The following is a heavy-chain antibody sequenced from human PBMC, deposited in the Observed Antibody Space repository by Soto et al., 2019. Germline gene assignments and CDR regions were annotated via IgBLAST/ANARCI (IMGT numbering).Heavy chain of an antibody. CDR1: GFTFSSYS. CDR2: ISSSSSYI. CDR3: GREWTINYYYYGLDV. D-gene: IGHD5-12*01. V-gene: IGHV3-21*01. Sequence: EVQLVESGGGLVKPGGSLRLSCAASGFTFSSYSMNWVRQAPGKGLEWVSSISSSSSYIYYADSVKGRFTISRDNAKNSLYLKMNSVGAEETAVYYWGREWTINYYYYGLDVWGQGTTVTVSS. J-gene: IGHJ6*02.